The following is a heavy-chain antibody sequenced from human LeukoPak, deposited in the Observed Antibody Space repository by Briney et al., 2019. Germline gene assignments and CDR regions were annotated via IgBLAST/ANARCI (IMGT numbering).Heavy chain of an antibody. Sequence: GGSLRLSCAASGFTFSSYAMSWVRQAPGKGLEWVSGISGSGGSTYYADSVKGRFTISRDNAKNSLYLQMNSLRAEDTAVYYCARERVGATVLDPWGQGTLVTVSS. CDR2: ISGSGGST. J-gene: IGHJ5*02. V-gene: IGHV3-23*01. CDR1: GFTFSSYA. CDR3: ARERVGATVLDP. D-gene: IGHD1-26*01.